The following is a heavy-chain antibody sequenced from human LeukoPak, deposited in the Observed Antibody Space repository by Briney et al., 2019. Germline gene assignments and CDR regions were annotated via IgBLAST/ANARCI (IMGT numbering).Heavy chain of an antibody. V-gene: IGHV4-61*02. CDR1: GGSIGSGSYY. CDR2: IYTSGST. D-gene: IGHD3-3*01. J-gene: IGHJ4*02. Sequence: SETLSLTCTVSGGSIGSGSYYWSWIRQPAGKGLEWIGRIYTSGSTNYNPSLKSRVTISVDTSKNQFSLKLSSVTAADTAVYYCARGRQNYDFWSGYSSFDYWGQGTLVTVSS. CDR3: ARGRQNYDFWSGYSSFDY.